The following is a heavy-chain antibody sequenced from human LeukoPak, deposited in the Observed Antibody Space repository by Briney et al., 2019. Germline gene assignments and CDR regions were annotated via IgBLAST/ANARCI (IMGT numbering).Heavy chain of an antibody. D-gene: IGHD1-26*01. J-gene: IGHJ4*02. CDR2: INPNYGGT. CDR3: AREAGLGATGY. V-gene: IGHV1-2*02. Sequence: GASVKVSCKASGYTFTGYYIHWVRQAPGQGLEWMGWINPNYGGTSYAQKLQGRVTMTTDTSTSTAYMELRSLRSDDTAVYYCAREAGLGATGYWGQGTLVTVSS. CDR1: GYTFTGYY.